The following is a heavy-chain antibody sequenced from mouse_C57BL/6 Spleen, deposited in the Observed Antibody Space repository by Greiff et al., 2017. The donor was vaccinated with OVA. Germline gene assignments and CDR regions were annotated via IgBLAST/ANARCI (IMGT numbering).Heavy chain of an antibody. D-gene: IGHD1-1*02. CDR2: IDPENGDT. CDR3: TTGGLYWYFDV. CDR1: GFNIKDDY. Sequence: VQLQQSGAELVRPGASVKLSCTASGFNIKDDYMHWVKQRPEQGLEWIGWIDPENGDTEYASKFQGKATITADTSSHTAYLQLSSLTSEDTAVCYCTTGGLYWYFDVWGTGTTVTVSS. V-gene: IGHV14-4*01. J-gene: IGHJ1*03.